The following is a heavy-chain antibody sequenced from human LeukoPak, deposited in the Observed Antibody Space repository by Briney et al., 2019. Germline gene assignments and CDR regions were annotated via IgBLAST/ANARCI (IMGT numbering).Heavy chain of an antibody. D-gene: IGHD2-21*02. J-gene: IGHJ3*02. CDR1: GFNLSSYG. V-gene: IGHV3-53*01. CDR3: ASAMPAYCGGDCAGAFDI. Sequence: GGSLRLSCAASGFNLSSYGMHWVRQAPGKGLEWVSVIYSGGSTYYADSVKGRFTISRDNSKNTLYLQMNSLRAEDTAVYYCASAMPAYCGGDCAGAFDIWGQGTMVTVSS. CDR2: IYSGGST.